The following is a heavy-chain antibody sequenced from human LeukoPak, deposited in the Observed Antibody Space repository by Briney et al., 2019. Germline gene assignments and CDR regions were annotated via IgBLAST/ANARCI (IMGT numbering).Heavy chain of an antibody. CDR3: ARGWIGSGSYYLNY. Sequence: ASVKVSCKASGYTFPSYFMHWVRQAPGQGLEWMGRINPNSGGTNYAQKFQGRVTMTRDTSISTAYMELSRLRSDDTAVYYCARGWIGSGSYYLNYWGQGTLVTVSS. D-gene: IGHD3-10*01. CDR1: GYTFPSYF. J-gene: IGHJ4*02. CDR2: INPNSGGT. V-gene: IGHV1-2*06.